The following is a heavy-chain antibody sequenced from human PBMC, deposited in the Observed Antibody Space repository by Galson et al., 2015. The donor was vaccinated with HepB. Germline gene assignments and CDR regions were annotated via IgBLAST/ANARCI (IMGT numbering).Heavy chain of an antibody. V-gene: IGHV3-21*01. CDR2: ISGSSSYI. CDR1: GFTFSTYT. Sequence: SLRLSCAASGFTFSTYTMNWVRQAPGQGLEWVSSISGSSSYIYYADSLKGRFTISRDNAKNSLYLQMNSLTAEDTAVYYCLVSVGGFDSWGQGTLVTVSS. J-gene: IGHJ4*02. D-gene: IGHD4-23*01. CDR3: LVSVGGFDS.